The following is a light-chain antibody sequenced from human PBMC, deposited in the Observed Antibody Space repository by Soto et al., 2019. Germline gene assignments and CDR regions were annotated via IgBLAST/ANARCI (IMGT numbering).Light chain of an antibody. CDR1: QDVSTW. V-gene: IGKV1-12*01. J-gene: IGKJ5*01. Sequence: DIQMTQSPSSVSASVGDTVTITCRASQDVSTWLAWYQQRPGKAPNLLIYAASSLEIGVPSRFSGSGSGTDFTLTIAGLQPEDFATYYCQQGLSFPITFGQGTRLDIK. CDR3: QQGLSFPIT. CDR2: AAS.